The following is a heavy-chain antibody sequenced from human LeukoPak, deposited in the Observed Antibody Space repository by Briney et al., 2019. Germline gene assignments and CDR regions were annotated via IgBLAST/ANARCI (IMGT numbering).Heavy chain of an antibody. CDR1: GGSIGSSNYY. V-gene: IGHV4-39*01. CDR2: IYYSGST. D-gene: IGHD2-2*01. J-gene: IGHJ3*02. Sequence: SETLSLTCTVSGGSIGSSNYYWGWIRQPPGKGLEWIGSIYYSGSTYYNPSLKSRVTISVDTSKKQFSLRLSSVTAADTAVYYCARSYCSSTSCYAVGAFDIWGQGTLVTVSS. CDR3: ARSYCSSTSCYAVGAFDI.